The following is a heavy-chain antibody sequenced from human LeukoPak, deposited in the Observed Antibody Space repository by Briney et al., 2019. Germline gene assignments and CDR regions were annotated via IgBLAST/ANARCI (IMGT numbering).Heavy chain of an antibody. D-gene: IGHD6-13*01. CDR3: ARVGIADAFDI. CDR1: SGSISSYY. Sequence: SETLSLTCTVSSGSISSYYWSWIRQPPGEGLEWIGYIYYSGSTNYNPSLKSLVTISVDTSKNKFSLKLSSVTAAATAVYYCARVGIADAFDIWGQGTMVTVSS. V-gene: IGHV4-59*01. J-gene: IGHJ3*02. CDR2: IYYSGST.